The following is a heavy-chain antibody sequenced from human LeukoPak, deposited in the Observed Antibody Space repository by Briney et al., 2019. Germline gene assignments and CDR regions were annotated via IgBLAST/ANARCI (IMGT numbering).Heavy chain of an antibody. V-gene: IGHV3-33*06. CDR3: AKDAQRGFDYSNSLEH. CDR1: GFTFSRYG. Sequence: PGGSLRLSCATSGFTFSRYGMHWVRQAPGKGLEWVAVIWNDGSNKYYGDSVKGRFTISRDNSKNTLYLQMNSLTVEDTAVYYCAKDAQRGFDYSNSLEHWGQGTLVTVSS. J-gene: IGHJ5*02. D-gene: IGHD4-11*01. CDR2: IWNDGSNK.